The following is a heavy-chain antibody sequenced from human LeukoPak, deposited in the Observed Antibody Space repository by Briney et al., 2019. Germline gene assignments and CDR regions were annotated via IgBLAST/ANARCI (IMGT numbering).Heavy chain of an antibody. V-gene: IGHV4-31*03. CDR3: AREYPLGELSLGSSGYTDY. D-gene: IGHD3-16*02. J-gene: IGHJ4*02. CDR1: GGSISSGGYY. Sequence: PSETLSLTCTVSGGSISSGGYYWSWIRQHPGKGLEWIGYIYYSGSTYYNPSLKSRVTISVDTSKNQFSLKLSSVTAADTAVYYCAREYPLGELSLGSSGYTDYWGQGTLVTVSS. CDR2: IYYSGST.